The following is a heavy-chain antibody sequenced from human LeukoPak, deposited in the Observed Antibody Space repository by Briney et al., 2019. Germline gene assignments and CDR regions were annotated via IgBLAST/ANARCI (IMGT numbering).Heavy chain of an antibody. CDR3: ARHHGGTYYDFWSGYSNWFDP. J-gene: IGHJ5*02. CDR1: RGTFSSYA. CDR2: IIPIFGTA. V-gene: IGHV1-69*01. Sequence: GASVKVSCKASRGTFSSYAISWVRQAPGQGLEWMGGIIPIFGTANYAQKFQGRVTITADASTSTAYMELSSLRSEDTAVYYCARHHGGTYYDFWSGYSNWFDPWGQGTLVTVSS. D-gene: IGHD3-3*01.